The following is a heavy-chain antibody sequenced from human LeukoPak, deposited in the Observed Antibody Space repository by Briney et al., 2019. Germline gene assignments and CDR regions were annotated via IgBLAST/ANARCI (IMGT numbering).Heavy chain of an antibody. CDR2: IYTSGSS. V-gene: IGHV4-61*09. D-gene: IGHD3-10*01. CDR1: GGSISSGSYD. CDR3: TKGRGI. J-gene: IGHJ4*02. Sequence: PSETLSLTCTVSGGSISSGSYDWYWTRQPAGKGLEWIGHIYTSGSSNYSPSLKSRVTISVDTSKNQFSLKLTSVTAADTAVYYCTKGRGIWGQGTLVTVSS.